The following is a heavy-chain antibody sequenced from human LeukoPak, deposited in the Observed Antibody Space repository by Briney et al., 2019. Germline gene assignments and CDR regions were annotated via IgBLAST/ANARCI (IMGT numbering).Heavy chain of an antibody. CDR1: GFTFSSYA. J-gene: IGHJ3*02. CDR3: AKEETAYCGGDCYRSAFDI. D-gene: IGHD2-21*02. CDR2: ISGSGGST. Sequence: GGSLRLSCAASGFTFSSYAMSWVSQDPGKELVWGSAISGSGGSTYYADSVKGRFTISRDNSKNTLYLQMNSLRAEDTAVYYCAKEETAYCGGDCYRSAFDIWGQGTMVTVSS. V-gene: IGHV3-23*01.